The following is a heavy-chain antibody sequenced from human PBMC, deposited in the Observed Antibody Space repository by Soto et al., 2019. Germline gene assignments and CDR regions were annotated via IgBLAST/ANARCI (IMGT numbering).Heavy chain of an antibody. CDR2: IIPIFGTA. J-gene: IGHJ4*02. Sequence: SVKVSCKASGGTFSSHAISWVRQAPGQGLEWMGGIIPIFGTANYAQKFQGRVTITADESTSTAYMELSSLRSEDTAVYYCARDLGYCISTSCQYDYWGQGTLVTVSS. CDR3: ARDLGYCISTSCQYDY. D-gene: IGHD2-2*01. CDR1: GGTFSSHA. V-gene: IGHV1-69*13.